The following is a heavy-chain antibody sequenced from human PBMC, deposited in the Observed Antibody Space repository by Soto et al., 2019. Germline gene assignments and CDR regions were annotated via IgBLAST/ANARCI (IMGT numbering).Heavy chain of an antibody. J-gene: IGHJ2*01. Sequence: PGGSLRLSCAASEFAVSRNYMSWVRQAPGKGLDWVSLIYSGGSVYYADSVKGRFTISRDNSKNMLYLQMTSLTAEHTAVYSCARSGQSGDQNGDHYWYFDLWGRRTLVTVSS. CDR1: EFAVSRNY. D-gene: IGHD1-26*01. CDR2: IYSGGSV. CDR3: ARSGQSGDQNGDHYWYFDL. V-gene: IGHV3-53*01.